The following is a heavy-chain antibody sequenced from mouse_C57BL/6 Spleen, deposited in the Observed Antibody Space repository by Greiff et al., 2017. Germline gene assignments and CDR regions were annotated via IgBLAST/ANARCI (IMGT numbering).Heavy chain of an antibody. Sequence: VQLQQSGAELARPGASVKMSCKASGYTFTSYTMHWVKQRPGQGLEWIGYINPSSGYTKYNQKFKDKATLTADKSSSTAYMQLSSLTSEDSAVYYCARRFSYSNYEEYFDYWGQGTTLTVSS. CDR1: GYTFTSYT. V-gene: IGHV1-4*01. J-gene: IGHJ2*01. CDR2: INPSSGYT. CDR3: ARRFSYSNYEEYFDY. D-gene: IGHD2-5*01.